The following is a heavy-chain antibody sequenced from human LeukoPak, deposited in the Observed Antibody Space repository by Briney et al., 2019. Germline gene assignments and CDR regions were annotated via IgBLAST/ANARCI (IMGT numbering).Heavy chain of an antibody. CDR2: VSSSGTYI. J-gene: IGHJ4*02. CDR3: VRDRGSYRPIDY. V-gene: IGHV3-21*01. D-gene: IGHD1-26*01. CDR1: TFTFSSYN. Sequence: GGSLRLSCAASTFTFSSYNMNWVRQAPGKGLEWVSSVSSSGTYIYYRDSVKGRFTISRDNAEDSLYLEMNSLRVEDTAIYYCVRDRGSYRPIDYWGQGTLVTVSS.